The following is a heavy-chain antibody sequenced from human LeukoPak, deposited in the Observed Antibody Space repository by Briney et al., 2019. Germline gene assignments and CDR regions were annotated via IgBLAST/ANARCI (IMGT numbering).Heavy chain of an antibody. J-gene: IGHJ4*02. Sequence: ASVKGSCKASGYTSTGYYMHWVRQAPGQGLEWMGSINPNRGGTNYTQKFQGRVTMTRDTSISTAYMEMSRLRSDDTAVYYCARDLGGDYWGQETLVTVFS. CDR3: ARDLGGDY. V-gene: IGHV1-2*02. CDR1: GYTSTGYY. CDR2: INPNRGGT.